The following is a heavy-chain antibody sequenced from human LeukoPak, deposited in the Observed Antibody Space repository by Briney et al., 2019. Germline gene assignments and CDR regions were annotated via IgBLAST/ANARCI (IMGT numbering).Heavy chain of an antibody. V-gene: IGHV1-3*03. CDR2: INAGNGNT. CDR3: ARAEKGSGWYYYYYYYMDV. D-gene: IGHD6-19*01. CDR1: GYTFTSYA. J-gene: IGHJ6*03. Sequence: ASVKVSCKASGYTFTSYAMHWVRQAPGQRLEWMGWINAGNGNTKYSQEFQGRVTITRDTSASTAYMELSSLRSEDTAVYYCARAEKGSGWYYYYYYYMDVWGKGTTVTVSS.